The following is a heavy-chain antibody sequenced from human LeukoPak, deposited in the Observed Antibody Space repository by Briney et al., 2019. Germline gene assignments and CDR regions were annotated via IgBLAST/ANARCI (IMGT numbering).Heavy chain of an antibody. V-gene: IGHV4-30-4*07. CDR1: GGSISSGAYS. J-gene: IGHJ4*02. CDR3: ASHSGGYAY. D-gene: IGHD5-12*01. CDR2: IYYSGGT. Sequence: TLSLTCDVSGGSISSGAYSWSWIRQPPGKALEWIVYIYYSGGTYYNPSLKSRVTISVDTSKNQFSLQLSSVTAADTAVYYCASHSGGYAYWGQGTLVTVSS.